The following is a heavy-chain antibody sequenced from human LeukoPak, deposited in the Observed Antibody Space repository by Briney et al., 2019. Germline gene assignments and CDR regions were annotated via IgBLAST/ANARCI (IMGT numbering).Heavy chain of an antibody. Sequence: PSETLSLTCTVSGGSISSSSYYWGWIRQPPGKGLEWIGSIYYSGSTYYNPSLKSRVTISVDTAKNQFSLKLSSVTAADTAVYYCARVKGYYDSSGYYWRFDYWGQGTLVTVSS. V-gene: IGHV4-39*07. D-gene: IGHD3-22*01. J-gene: IGHJ4*02. CDR2: IYYSGST. CDR3: ARVKGYYDSSGYYWRFDY. CDR1: GGSISSSSYY.